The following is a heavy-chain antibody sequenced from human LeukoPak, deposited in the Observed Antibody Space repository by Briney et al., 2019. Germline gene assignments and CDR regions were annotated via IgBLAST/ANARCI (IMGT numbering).Heavy chain of an antibody. D-gene: IGHD3-16*01. CDR3: ARDSVLDSYEGYFDY. CDR2: IKQDGSEK. CDR1: GFTFSSYW. Sequence: GGSLRLSCAASGFTFSSYWMSWVRQAPGKGLEWVANIKQDGSEKYYVDSVKGRFTISRDNAKNSLYLQMNSLRAEDTAVYYCARDSVLDSYEGYFDYWGQGTLVTVSS. J-gene: IGHJ4*02. V-gene: IGHV3-7*01.